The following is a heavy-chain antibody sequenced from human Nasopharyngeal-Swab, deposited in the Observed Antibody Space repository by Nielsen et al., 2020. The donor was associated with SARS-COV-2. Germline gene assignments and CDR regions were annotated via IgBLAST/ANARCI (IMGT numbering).Heavy chain of an antibody. CDR2: ISWDGVNT. V-gene: IGHV3-43*01. Sequence: GESLKISCVASGFTFDDYGLHWVRPVPGNVLEWVSLISWDGVNTYYADSVKGRFTISRDNSRNSLILQMNSLKTEDTALYYCAKGVHYMSYFHTPPSDHWGQGTPVTVSS. J-gene: IGHJ4*02. D-gene: IGHD3-10*01. CDR1: GFTFDDYG. CDR3: AKGVHYMSYFHTPPSDH.